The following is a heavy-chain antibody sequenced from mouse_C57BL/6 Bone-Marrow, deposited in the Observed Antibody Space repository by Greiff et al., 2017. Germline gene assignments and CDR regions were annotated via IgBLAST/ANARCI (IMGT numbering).Heavy chain of an antibody. CDR2: IYPGDGDT. CDR1: GYAFSSYW. D-gene: IGHD2-5*01. V-gene: IGHV1-80*01. Sequence: QVQLQQSGAELVKPGASVKISCKASGYAFSSYWMNWVKQRPGTGLEWIGQIYPGDGDTNYNGKLTGKATLPADNSSSTAYMQLRSLTSEDSAVYFCARDSNEGFAYWGQGTLVTVSA. J-gene: IGHJ3*01. CDR3: ARDSNEGFAY.